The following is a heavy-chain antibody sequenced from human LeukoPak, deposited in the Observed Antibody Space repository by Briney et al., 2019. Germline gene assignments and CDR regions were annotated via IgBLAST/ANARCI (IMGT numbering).Heavy chain of an antibody. J-gene: IGHJ4*02. CDR3: AREGRGYYGDFDF. D-gene: IGHD3-22*01. CDR2: IRSDGSTI. V-gene: IGHV3-11*01. CDR1: GFSFSDYD. Sequence: PGGSLRLSCSASGFSFSDYDMNWIRQAPGKGLEWVSYIRSDGSTICDAASVRGRFSTSRNNAAQSLFLQMNSLRVDDTAVYYCAREGRGYYGDFDFWGQGTLVTVSS.